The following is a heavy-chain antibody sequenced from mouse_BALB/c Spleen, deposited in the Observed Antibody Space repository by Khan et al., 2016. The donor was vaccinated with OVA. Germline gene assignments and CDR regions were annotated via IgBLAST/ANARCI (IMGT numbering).Heavy chain of an antibody. CDR1: GFSLTDYS. CDR2: IWSVGST. D-gene: IGHD2-4*01. V-gene: IGHV2-2*02. Sequence: VQLQESGPGLVQPSQSLSITCTVSGFSLTDYSVHWVRQSPGKGLEWLGVIWSVGSTDYNAAFISRLTLSKDNSRSQVFFKMNSLQPNDTAIYYCARRGYDYGRGALFAYWGQGTLVTGSA. CDR3: ARRGYDYGRGALFAY. J-gene: IGHJ3*01.